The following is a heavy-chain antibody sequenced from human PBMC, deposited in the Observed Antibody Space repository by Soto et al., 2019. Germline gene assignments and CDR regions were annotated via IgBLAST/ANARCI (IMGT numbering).Heavy chain of an antibody. Sequence: EVQLVESEGGLVQPGESLRLSCAASGLTFNTYWMTWVRQPPGKGLEWVANINPDGSVKYSVDSLKGRFTISRDNAKNSLYLQMNSLRAEDTAVYYCASARDYFFDYWGQGTLVTVSS. CDR3: ASARDYFFDY. D-gene: IGHD2-21*01. CDR1: GLTFNTYW. CDR2: INPDGSVK. V-gene: IGHV3-7*01. J-gene: IGHJ4*02.